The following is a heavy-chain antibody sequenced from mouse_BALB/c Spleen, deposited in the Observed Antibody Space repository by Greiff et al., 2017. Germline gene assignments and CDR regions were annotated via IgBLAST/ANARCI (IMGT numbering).Heavy chain of an antibody. Sequence: EVHLVESGPGLVKPSQSLSLTCTVTGYSITSDYAWNWIRQFPGNKLEWMGYISYSGSTSYNPSLKSRISITRDTSKNQFFLQLNSVTTEDTATYYCARNYRYGGYFDVWGAGTTVTVSS. CDR1: GYSITSDYA. CDR3: ARNYRYGGYFDV. J-gene: IGHJ1*01. D-gene: IGHD2-14*01. CDR2: ISYSGST. V-gene: IGHV3-2*02.